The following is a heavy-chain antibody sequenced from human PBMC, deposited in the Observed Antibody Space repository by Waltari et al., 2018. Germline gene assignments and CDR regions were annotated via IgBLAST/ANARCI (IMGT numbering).Heavy chain of an antibody. CDR2: ITGSGKDT. CDR1: GFSFSTYG. CDR3: AKDLRASAGPY. D-gene: IGHD6-13*01. J-gene: IGHJ4*02. Sequence: EVQLLESGGGLVQPGGSLRLSCVGTGFSFSTYGMTGVRQAPGKGLEWFSAITGSGKDTYYADFVKGRFTMSRDNSKNTLYLHMKNVRVDDTAIYYCAKDLRASAGPYWGQGTLVTVSS. V-gene: IGHV3-23*01.